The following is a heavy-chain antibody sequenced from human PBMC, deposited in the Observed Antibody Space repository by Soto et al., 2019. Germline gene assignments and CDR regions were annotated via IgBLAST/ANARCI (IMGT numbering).Heavy chain of an antibody. V-gene: IGHV2-5*01. D-gene: IGHD5-18*01. J-gene: IGHJ5*01. CDR2: IYWNDDK. CDR1: GFSLSTSGAC. Sequence: QITLKESGQTLVKPTQTIKLTCTFSGFSLSTSGACVGWIRQPPGKARAWLALIYWNDDKRYSPSLKSRLTITKDTSKNQVVLTMTNMDPVDTATYYCADSEYVDTAMVTSWFDHWGEGTMVTVSS. CDR3: ADSEYVDTAMVTSWFDH.